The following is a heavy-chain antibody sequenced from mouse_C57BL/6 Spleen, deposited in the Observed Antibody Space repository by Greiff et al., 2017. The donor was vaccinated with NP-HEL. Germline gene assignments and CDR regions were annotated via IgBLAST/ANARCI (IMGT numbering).Heavy chain of an antibody. CDR2: ISNGGGST. D-gene: IGHD2-3*01. J-gene: IGHJ4*01. CDR1: GFTFSDYY. Sequence: EVKVVESGGGLVQPGGSLKLSCAASGFTFSDYYMYWVRQTPEKRLEWVAYISNGGGSTYYPDTVKGRYTISRDNAENTLYLQMSRLTSEDTAMYYCERRNGYYSYAMDYWGQGTSVTVSS. V-gene: IGHV5-12*01. CDR3: ERRNGYYSYAMDY.